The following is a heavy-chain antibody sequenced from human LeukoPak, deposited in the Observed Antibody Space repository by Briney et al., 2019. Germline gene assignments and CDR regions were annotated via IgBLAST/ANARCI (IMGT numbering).Heavy chain of an antibody. D-gene: IGHD3-22*01. CDR2: ISSSSSYI. CDR3: ARIGYSSGYYYDY. J-gene: IGHJ4*02. Sequence: PGGSLRLSCAASGFTFSSYSMNWVRQAPGKGLEWVSSISSSSSYIYYADSVKGRFTISRDNAKNSLYLQMNSLRAEATAVYYCARIGYSSGYYYDYWGQGTLVTVSS. V-gene: IGHV3-21*01. CDR1: GFTFSSYS.